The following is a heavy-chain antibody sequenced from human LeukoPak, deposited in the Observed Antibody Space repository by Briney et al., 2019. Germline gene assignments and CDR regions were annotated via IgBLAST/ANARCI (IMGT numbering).Heavy chain of an antibody. CDR1: GYTFTGYY. Sequence: ASVKVSCKASGYTFTGYYMHWVRQAPGQGLEWMGWINPNSGGTNYAQKFQGRVTMTRDTSISTAYMELSRLRSDDTAVYYCARGPLLWFGELFNWFDPWGQGTLVTVSS. CDR3: ARGPLLWFGELFNWFDP. J-gene: IGHJ5*02. CDR2: INPNSGGT. V-gene: IGHV1-2*02. D-gene: IGHD3-10*01.